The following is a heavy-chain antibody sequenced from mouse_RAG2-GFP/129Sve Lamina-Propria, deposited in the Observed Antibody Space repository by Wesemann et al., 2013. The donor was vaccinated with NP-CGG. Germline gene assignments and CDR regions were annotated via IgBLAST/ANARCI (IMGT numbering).Heavy chain of an antibody. V-gene: IGHV1-55*01. CDR2: IYPGSGST. J-gene: IGHJ2*01. CDR3: ARSNYFDY. Sequence: QVQLQQSGAELVRPGASVTLSCKASGYTFTSYWITWVKQRPGQGLEWIGDIYPGSGSTNYNEKFKSKATLTVDKPSSTAYMQLSSLTSEDSAVYYCARSNYFDYWGQGTTLTVSS. CDR1: GYTFTSYW.